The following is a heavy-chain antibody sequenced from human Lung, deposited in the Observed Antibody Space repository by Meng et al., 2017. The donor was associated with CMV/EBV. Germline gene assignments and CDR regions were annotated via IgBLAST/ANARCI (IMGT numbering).Heavy chain of an antibody. CDR1: GFTFDDYA. D-gene: IGHD4-23*01. Sequence: SLRLXXAASGFTFDDYAMHWVRQAPGKGLEWVSGISWNSGSIGYADSVKGRFTISRDSAKNSLYLQMNSLRAEDTALYYCAKDIGFGGNSLYGMDVWGQGXTVTVSS. CDR2: ISWNSGSI. J-gene: IGHJ6*02. V-gene: IGHV3-9*01. CDR3: AKDIGFGGNSLYGMDV.